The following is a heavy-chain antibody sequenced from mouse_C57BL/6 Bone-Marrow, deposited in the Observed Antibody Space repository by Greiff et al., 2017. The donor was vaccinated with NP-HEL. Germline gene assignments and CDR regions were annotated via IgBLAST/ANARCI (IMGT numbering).Heavy chain of an antibody. CDR3: TTYYGSSPAWFAY. J-gene: IGHJ3*01. D-gene: IGHD1-1*01. CDR2: IDPENGDT. V-gene: IGHV14-4*01. CDR1: GFNIKDDY. Sequence: EVKVVESGAELVRPGASVKLSCTASGFNIKDDYMHWVQQRPEQGLEWIGWIDPENGDTEYASKFQGKATITADTSSNTAYLQLSSLTSEDTAVYYCTTYYGSSPAWFAYWGQGTLVTVSA.